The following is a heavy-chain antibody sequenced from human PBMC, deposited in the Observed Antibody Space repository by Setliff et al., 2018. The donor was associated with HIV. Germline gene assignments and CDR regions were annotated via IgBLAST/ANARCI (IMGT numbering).Heavy chain of an antibody. CDR3: ATLPQGYDYFDY. Sequence: LSLTCGFSGASISNHYWSXVXXSPGKGLEWIGYIYYTGSTNYNPSLKSRIAILLDTSKNQFSLKLNSVTAADTAVYYCATLPQGYDYFDYWGHGTLVTVSS. V-gene: IGHV4-59*11. CDR1: GASISNHY. J-gene: IGHJ4*01. D-gene: IGHD3-3*01. CDR2: IYYTGST.